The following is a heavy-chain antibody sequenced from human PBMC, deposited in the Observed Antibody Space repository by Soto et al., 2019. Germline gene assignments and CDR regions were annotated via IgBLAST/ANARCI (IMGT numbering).Heavy chain of an antibody. D-gene: IGHD6-6*01. V-gene: IGHV3-48*01. CDR2: ISSSSSTI. J-gene: IGHJ4*02. CDR1: GFTFSSYS. CDR3: ARDGVRATYSSSFDY. Sequence: EVQLVESGGGLVQPGGSLRLSCAASGFTFSSYSMNWVRQAPGKGLEWVSYISSSSSTIYYADSVKGRFTICRDNAKNSLYLQMNSLRAEDTAVYYCARDGVRATYSSSFDYWGQGTLVTVSS.